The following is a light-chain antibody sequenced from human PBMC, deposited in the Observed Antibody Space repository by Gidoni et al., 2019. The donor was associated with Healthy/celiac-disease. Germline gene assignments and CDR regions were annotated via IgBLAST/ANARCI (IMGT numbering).Light chain of an antibody. CDR2: DAS. V-gene: IGKV1-33*01. CDR3: QQYDNLPLT. J-gene: IGKJ4*01. CDR1: QDISNY. Sequence: DIRMTLSPSSLSASVGDRVTITFQASQDISNYLNWYQQKPGKAPTRLIYDASNLETGVPSRCSGSGCGTEFTITISSLQPEDNATYYGQQYDNLPLTFGGGTKVEIK.